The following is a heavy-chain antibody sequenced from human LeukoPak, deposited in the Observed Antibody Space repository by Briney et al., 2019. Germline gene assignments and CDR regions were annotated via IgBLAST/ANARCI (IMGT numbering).Heavy chain of an antibody. D-gene: IGHD2-15*01. V-gene: IGHV4-39*01. Sequence: SETLSLTCTVSGGSISSSSHYWGWIRQPPGKALEWIGSIYYSGSTYYNPSLKSRVTISVNTSKNHFSLRLSSVTAADTAVYYSARLYCSGSSCFLDYWGQGTLVTVSS. CDR1: GGSISSSSHY. CDR3: ARLYCSGSSCFLDY. CDR2: IYYSGST. J-gene: IGHJ4*02.